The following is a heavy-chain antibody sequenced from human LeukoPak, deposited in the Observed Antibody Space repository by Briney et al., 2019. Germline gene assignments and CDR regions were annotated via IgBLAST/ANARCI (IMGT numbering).Heavy chain of an antibody. CDR3: VTDDCGGDCYYTY. J-gene: IGHJ4*02. CDR2: IKSKTVGETT. CDR1: RFIFSNAY. D-gene: IGHD2-21*01. Sequence: GGSLRLSCAASRFIFSNAYMSWVRQAPGQGLEWVGRIKSKTVGETTDYAGPVKGRFTFSRDDSKNTLYLQMNSLKIEDTAVYYCVTDDCGGDCYYTYWGQGTPVTVSS. V-gene: IGHV3-15*01.